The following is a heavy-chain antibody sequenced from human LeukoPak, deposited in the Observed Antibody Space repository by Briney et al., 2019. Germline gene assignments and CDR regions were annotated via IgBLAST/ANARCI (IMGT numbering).Heavy chain of an antibody. J-gene: IGHJ6*03. D-gene: IGHD3-3*01. V-gene: IGHV4-38-2*02. CDR2: IYHSGRT. CDR1: GYSISSGYY. Sequence: SETLSLTCTVSGYSISSGYYWGWIRQPPGKGLEWIGSIYHSGRTNYNPSLKSRVTISVDTSKNQFSLKLSSVTAADTAVYYCARQLNYDFWSGYYPPYYYYYMDVWGKGTTVTVSS. CDR3: ARQLNYDFWSGYYPPYYYYYMDV.